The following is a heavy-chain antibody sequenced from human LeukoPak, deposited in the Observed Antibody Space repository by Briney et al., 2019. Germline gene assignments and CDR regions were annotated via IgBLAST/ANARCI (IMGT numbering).Heavy chain of an antibody. J-gene: IGHJ6*03. V-gene: IGHV4-59*11. D-gene: IGHD3-3*01. CDR2: IYYSGST. CDR3: ARGPSVTGFWSGYYTPYYYYMDV. Sequence: PSETLSLTCAVSGGSISSHYWSWIRQPPGKGLEWIGYIYYSGSTNYNPSLKSRVTISVDTSKNQFSLKLSSVTAADTAVYYCARGPSVTGFWSGYYTPYYYYMDVWGKGTTVTVSS. CDR1: GGSISSHY.